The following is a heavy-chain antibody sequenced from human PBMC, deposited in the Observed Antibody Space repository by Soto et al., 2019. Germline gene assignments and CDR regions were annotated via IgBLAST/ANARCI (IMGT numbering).Heavy chain of an antibody. CDR3: ASYFWSGYYTSTYNWFDP. D-gene: IGHD3-3*01. CDR2: IYYSGST. V-gene: IGHV4-39*01. CDR1: GCSISSSSYY. J-gene: IGHJ5*02. Sequence: SETLSLTCTFSGCSISSSSYYLGWIRQPPGKGLEWIGSIYYSGSTYYNPSLKSRVTISVDTSKNQFSLKLSSVTAADTAVYYCASYFWSGYYTSTYNWFDPWGQGTLVTVSS.